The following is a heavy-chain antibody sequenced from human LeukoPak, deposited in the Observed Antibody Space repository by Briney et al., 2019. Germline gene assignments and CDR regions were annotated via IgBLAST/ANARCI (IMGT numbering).Heavy chain of an antibody. CDR3: TKRAN. J-gene: IGHJ4*02. Sequence: PGGSLRPSCAASGFTFSNAWMSWVRQAPGKGLEWVGRIKSKTEGGTTDYAAPVKGRFTISRDDSKNTLYLQMNSLKTEDTAVYYCTKRANWGQGTLVTVSS. CDR1: GFTFSNAW. CDR2: IKSKTEGGTT. V-gene: IGHV3-15*01.